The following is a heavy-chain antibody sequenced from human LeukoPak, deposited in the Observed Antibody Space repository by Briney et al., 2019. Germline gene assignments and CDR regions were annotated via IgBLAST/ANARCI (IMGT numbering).Heavy chain of an antibody. CDR2: ISSSSGYI. J-gene: IGHJ6*03. D-gene: IGHD3-9*01. Sequence: GGSLRLSCAASGFTFSSYSMNWVRQAPGKGLEWVSSISSSSGYIYYADSVKGRFTISRDNAKNSLYLQMNSLRAEDTAVYYCARVESDILTGYFVDYYYYYMDVWGKGTTVTISS. CDR3: ARVESDILTGYFVDYYYYYMDV. V-gene: IGHV3-21*01. CDR1: GFTFSSYS.